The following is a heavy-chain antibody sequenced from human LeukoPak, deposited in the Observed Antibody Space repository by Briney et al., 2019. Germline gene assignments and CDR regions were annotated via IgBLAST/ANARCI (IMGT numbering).Heavy chain of an antibody. Sequence: ASVKVSCKASGYTFTSYGISWVRQAPGQGLEWMGWINPNSGGTNFAQKFQGRVTMTRDTSISTGYMELSRLRSDDTAVYYCARDRGGYYDSSGYADYWGQGTLVTVSS. D-gene: IGHD3-22*01. J-gene: IGHJ4*02. V-gene: IGHV1-2*02. CDR2: INPNSGGT. CDR3: ARDRGGYYDSSGYADY. CDR1: GYTFTSYG.